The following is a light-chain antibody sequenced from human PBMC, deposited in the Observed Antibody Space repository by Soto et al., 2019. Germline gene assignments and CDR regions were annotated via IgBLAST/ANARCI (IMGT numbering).Light chain of an antibody. CDR2: GAS. CDR1: QSVSKD. V-gene: IGKV3-15*01. CDR3: QQYQTYST. J-gene: IGKJ5*01. Sequence: EITMTQSPDTLSVSPWETATLSCRTSQSVSKDLAWYQQKPGQAPRLLIYGASTRATGIPARFSGSGSGTEFTLTISSLQSEDFATYFCQQYQTYSTIGQGTRLEI.